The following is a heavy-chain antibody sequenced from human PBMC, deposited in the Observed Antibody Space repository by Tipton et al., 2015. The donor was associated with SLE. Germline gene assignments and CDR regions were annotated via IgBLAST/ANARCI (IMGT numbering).Heavy chain of an antibody. J-gene: IGHJ4*02. CDR1: GASTNTKY. Sequence: TLSLTCTVSGASTNTKYWTWIRQSPGKGLEWIGYIYSSGSAHYNASLKSRLTISVDTSKNQFSLTLSSVTAADTAVYYCASLGDRGGVVTWGQGTLVTVSS. D-gene: IGHD3-3*01. V-gene: IGHV4-4*09. CDR3: ASLGDRGGVVT. CDR2: IYSSGSA.